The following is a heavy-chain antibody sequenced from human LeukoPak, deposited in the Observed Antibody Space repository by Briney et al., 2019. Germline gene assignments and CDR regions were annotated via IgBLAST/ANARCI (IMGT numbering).Heavy chain of an antibody. Sequence: GASVMLSCKASGYTFTGSYIHWVRQAPGQGLEWVGRINPSSGGTSFAQKFQGSVTVTRDTSISAAYLKLSRLRSDDTAVYYCARGLENFDYWGQGTLVTVSS. CDR1: GYTFTGSY. J-gene: IGHJ4*02. D-gene: IGHD1-1*01. CDR2: INPSSGGT. CDR3: ARGLENFDY. V-gene: IGHV1-2*06.